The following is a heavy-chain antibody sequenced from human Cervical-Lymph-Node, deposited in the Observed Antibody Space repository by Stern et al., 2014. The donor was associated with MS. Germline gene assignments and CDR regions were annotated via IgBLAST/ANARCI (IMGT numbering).Heavy chain of an antibody. CDR1: GGSISSSGYY. V-gene: IGHV4-61*02. CDR3: ATTRWDLFTWNWFDP. D-gene: IGHD1-26*01. Sequence: QVQLVESGPGLVKPSQTLSLTCTVSGGSISSSGYYWSWIRQPADKGLEWIGRIHDSGSTYYNPSLKSRVTKSMDTAQNQFSMKLTSVPAADTAVYYCATTRWDLFTWNWFDPWGQGTLVTVSS. J-gene: IGHJ5*02. CDR2: IHDSGST.